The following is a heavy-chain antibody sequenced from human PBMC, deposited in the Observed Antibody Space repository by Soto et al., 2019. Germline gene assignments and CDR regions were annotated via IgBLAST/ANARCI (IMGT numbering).Heavy chain of an antibody. CDR1: GFSFGENA. CDR3: TRAGIDRSGTTHYYYGMDV. Sequence: VQLVESGGGLVQPGRSLRLACTASGFSFGENAMSWVRQAPGKGQERAGFIRSKAYGGTIDYAASVKGRFTFSRDDSRSVAYLLMNGLKTEDTAVYYCTRAGIDRSGTTHYYYGMDVWGQGTTVTDSS. CDR2: IRSKAYGGTI. J-gene: IGHJ6*02. V-gene: IGHV3-49*04. D-gene: IGHD3-22*01.